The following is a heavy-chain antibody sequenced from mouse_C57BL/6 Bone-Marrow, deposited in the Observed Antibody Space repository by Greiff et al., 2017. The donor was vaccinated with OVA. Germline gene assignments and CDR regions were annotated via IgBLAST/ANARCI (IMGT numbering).Heavy chain of an antibody. J-gene: IGHJ4*01. CDR2: IYPRSGNT. CDR3: ARGDYGSRYAMDY. D-gene: IGHD2-1*01. CDR1: GYTFTSYG. Sequence: VKLMESGAELARPGASVKLSCKASGYTFTSYGISWVKQRTGQGLEWIGEIYPRSGNTYYNEKFKGKATLTADKSSSTAYMELRSLTSEDSAVYFCARGDYGSRYAMDYWGQGTSVTVSS. V-gene: IGHV1-81*01.